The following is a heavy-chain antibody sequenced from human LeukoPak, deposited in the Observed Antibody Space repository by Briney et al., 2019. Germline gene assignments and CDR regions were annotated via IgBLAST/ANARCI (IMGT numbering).Heavy chain of an antibody. CDR3: ARRLGGRNWFDP. CDR1: GGSISSDAYY. J-gene: IGHJ5*02. CDR2: INYSGIT. Sequence: PSETLSLTCIVSGGSISSDAYYWGWIRQPPGKGLGWIGSINYSGITYYNPSLRSRVTVSVDTSRNQFSLNLSSVTAADTAVYFCARRLGGRNWFDPWGQGTLVTVSS. D-gene: IGHD3-16*01. V-gene: IGHV4-39*01.